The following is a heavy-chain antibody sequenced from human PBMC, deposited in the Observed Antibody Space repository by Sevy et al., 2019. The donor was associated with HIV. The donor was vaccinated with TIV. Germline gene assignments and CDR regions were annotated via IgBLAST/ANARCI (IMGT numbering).Heavy chain of an antibody. V-gene: IGHV3-48*02. CDR1: GFTFSSYS. Sequence: GGSLRLSCAASGFTFSSYSMNWVRQAPGKGLEWVSYISSSSSTIYYADSVKGRLTISRDNAKNSLYLQMNSLRDEDTAVYYCARDPALRRVAEYFQHWGQGTLVTVSS. CDR3: ARDPALRRVAEYFQH. CDR2: ISSSSSTI. J-gene: IGHJ1*01.